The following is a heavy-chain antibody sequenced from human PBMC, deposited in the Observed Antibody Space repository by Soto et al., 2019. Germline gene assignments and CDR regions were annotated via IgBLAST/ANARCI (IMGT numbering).Heavy chain of an antibody. CDR2: IRNKADSYTT. V-gene: IGHV3-72*01. J-gene: IGHJ4*02. Sequence: EVQLVESGGGLVQPGGSLSLSCEASGFTFSDLHMDWVRQAPGKGLEWVGRIRNKADSYTTHYAASVKGRFTVSRDDSKSSVYLQMNSRRTEDTGVDFCGRVPYNNGWEPDYWGRGTLVTVAS. CDR3: GRVPYNNGWEPDY. D-gene: IGHD6-19*01. CDR1: GFTFSDLH.